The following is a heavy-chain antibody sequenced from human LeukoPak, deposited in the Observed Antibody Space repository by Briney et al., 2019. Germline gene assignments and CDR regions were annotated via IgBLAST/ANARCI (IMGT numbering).Heavy chain of an antibody. Sequence: GGSLRLSCAASGFTFSNYGMSWVRQAPGKGLEWVSGISGSGDKMLYADSVKGRFTISRDNAKNSLYLQMNSLRAEDTALYYCARGEGDYGDYGSFDYWGQGTLVTVSS. CDR3: ARGEGDYGDYGSFDY. V-gene: IGHV3-20*04. J-gene: IGHJ4*02. CDR2: ISGSGDKM. D-gene: IGHD4-17*01. CDR1: GFTFSNYG.